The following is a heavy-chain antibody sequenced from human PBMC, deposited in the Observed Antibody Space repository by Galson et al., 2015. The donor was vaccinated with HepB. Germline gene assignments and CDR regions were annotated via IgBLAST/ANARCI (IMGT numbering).Heavy chain of an antibody. CDR2: INPSGGST. V-gene: IGHV1-46*04. CDR1: GYTFTSYY. D-gene: IGHD2-2*01. CDR3: ARICSSTSCLGELYRMDV. Sequence: SVKVSCKASGYTFTSYYMHWVRQAPGQGLEWMGIINPSGGSTSYAQKLQGRVTMTRDTSTSTVYMELSSLRSEDTAVYYCARICSSTSCLGELYRMDVWGQGTTVTVSS. J-gene: IGHJ6*02.